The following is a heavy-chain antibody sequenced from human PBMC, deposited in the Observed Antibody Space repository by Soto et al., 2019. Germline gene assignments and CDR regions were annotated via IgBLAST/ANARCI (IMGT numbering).Heavy chain of an antibody. CDR3: ARVGTPPPLAVQNSGVYYYGMDV. Sequence: GGSLRLSCAASGFTFSSYWMSWVRQAPGKGLEWVANIKQDGSEKYYVDSVKGRFTISRDNAKNSLYLQMNSLRAEDTAVYYCARVGTPPPLAVQNSGVYYYGMDVWGQGTTVTVSS. CDR2: IKQDGSEK. V-gene: IGHV3-7*01. D-gene: IGHD6-19*01. CDR1: GFTFSSYW. J-gene: IGHJ6*02.